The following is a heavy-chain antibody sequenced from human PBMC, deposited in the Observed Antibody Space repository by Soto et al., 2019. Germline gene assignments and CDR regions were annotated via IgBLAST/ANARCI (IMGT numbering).Heavy chain of an antibody. Sequence: QVQLVQSGAEVKKPGASVKLSCKASGYTFTNYYIHWVRQAPGQGLEWMAIIKPNGGSTNYAQKFQGRVTLTRDTSTSTVYMDLSSLKSEDTAVYYCARGLAAGDYWGQGTLVTVSS. CDR1: GYTFTNYY. V-gene: IGHV1-46*01. CDR3: ARGLAAGDY. CDR2: IKPNGGST. D-gene: IGHD6-13*01. J-gene: IGHJ4*02.